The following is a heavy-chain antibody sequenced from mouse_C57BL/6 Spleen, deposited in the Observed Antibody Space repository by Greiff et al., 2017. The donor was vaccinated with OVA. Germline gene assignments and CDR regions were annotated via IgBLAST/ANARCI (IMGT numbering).Heavy chain of an antibody. CDR3: ARGDYYGSSYVNY. CDR1: GYTFTSYW. J-gene: IGHJ2*01. Sequence: QVQLQQPGAELVMPGASVKLSCKASGYTFTSYWMHWVKQRPGQGLEWIGEIDPSDSYTNYNQKFKGKSTLTVDKSSSTAYMQLSSLTSEASAVYTWARGDYYGSSYVNYWGQGTTLTVSS. CDR2: IDPSDSYT. V-gene: IGHV1-69*01. D-gene: IGHD1-1*01.